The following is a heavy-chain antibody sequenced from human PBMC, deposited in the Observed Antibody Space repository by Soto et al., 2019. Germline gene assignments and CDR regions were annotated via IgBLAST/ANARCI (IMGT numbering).Heavy chain of an antibody. D-gene: IGHD2-8*01. CDR2: INPSGGST. Sequence: GASVKVSCKASGYTFTNNDINWVRQAPGQGLEWMGIINPSGGSTSYAQKFQGRVTMTRDTSTSTVYMELSSLRSEDTAVYYCARDHWDIVLMVYAPTRMDVWGQGTTVTVSS. CDR3: ARDHWDIVLMVYAPTRMDV. CDR1: GYTFTNND. V-gene: IGHV1-46*01. J-gene: IGHJ6*02.